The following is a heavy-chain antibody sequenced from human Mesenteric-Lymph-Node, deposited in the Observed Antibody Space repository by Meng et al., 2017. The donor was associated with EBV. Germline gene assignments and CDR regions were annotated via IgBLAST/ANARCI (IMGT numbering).Heavy chain of an antibody. CDR1: GFTFSSYG. J-gene: IGHJ4*02. D-gene: IGHD3-10*01. CDR3: ATGELWFGAFYF. V-gene: IGHV3-30*03. Sequence: GELVGSGGGVVQPGRSLGSACAASGFTFSSYGMHWVRQAPGKGLEWVAFISYDGSDKYYADSVKGRFTISRDNSKNTVYLQMNSLGAEDTAVYYCATGELWFGAFYFWGQGTLVTVSS. CDR2: ISYDGSDK.